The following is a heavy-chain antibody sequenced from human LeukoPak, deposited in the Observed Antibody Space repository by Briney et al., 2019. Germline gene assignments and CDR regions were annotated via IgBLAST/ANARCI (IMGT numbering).Heavy chain of an antibody. CDR1: GFTFSSYA. J-gene: IGHJ6*03. D-gene: IGHD2-15*01. V-gene: IGHV3-20*04. CDR2: INWNGGST. Sequence: PGGSLRLSCAASGFTFSSYAMSWVRQAPGKGLEWVSGINWNGGSTGYADSVKGRFTISRDNAKNSLYLQMNSLRAEDTALYYCARGCGSGGSCYYDYYYYYMDVWGKGTTVTVSS. CDR3: ARGCGSGGSCYYDYYYYYMDV.